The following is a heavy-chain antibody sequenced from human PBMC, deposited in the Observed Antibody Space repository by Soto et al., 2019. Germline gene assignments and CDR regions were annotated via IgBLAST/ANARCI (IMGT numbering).Heavy chain of an antibody. CDR1: GYTFSHHG. D-gene: IGHD1-26*01. V-gene: IGHV1-18*01. J-gene: IGHJ6*02. Sequence: ASVKVSCKASGYTFSHHGIGWVRQAPGQRLEGMGWISAYNGNRHYAEGLRARITMTTNTTTSTAAMELRSLSSDDTAVYYCARGGQECSNSGCGYIYDGMDVWGQGTTATVS. CDR3: ARGGQECSNSGCGYIYDGMDV. CDR2: ISAYNGNR.